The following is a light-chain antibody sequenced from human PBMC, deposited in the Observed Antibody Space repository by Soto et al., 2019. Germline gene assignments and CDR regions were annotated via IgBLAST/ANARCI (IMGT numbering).Light chain of an antibody. Sequence: EFVLTQSPGTLSLSPGERATLSCRASQSVSSTFLAWYQQKPGQRPRLLIYGASTSGTGIPDRFSGSGSGTDFTLTISRLEPEDFAVYYCQHYGSSPPLTFGGGTKVEIK. CDR2: GAS. J-gene: IGKJ4*01. V-gene: IGKV3-20*01. CDR3: QHYGSSPPLT. CDR1: QSVSSTF.